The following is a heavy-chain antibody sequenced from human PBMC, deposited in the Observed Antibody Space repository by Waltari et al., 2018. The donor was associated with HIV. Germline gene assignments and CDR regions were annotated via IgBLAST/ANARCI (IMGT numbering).Heavy chain of an antibody. Sequence: VQLAESGGGVVQPGKSVRLSCATSGFNFRAFVIQWVRQAPEKGLEGVAVIWSDGKARFYGDSIKGRFSVSRDNSNNTSSLQINRVTLADTAVYYCTTGRSSVVAAPPVQWGQGT. CDR1: GFNFRAFV. D-gene: IGHD6-19*01. CDR2: IWSDGKAR. CDR3: TTGRSSVVAAPPVQ. J-gene: IGHJ4*01. V-gene: IGHV3-33*01.